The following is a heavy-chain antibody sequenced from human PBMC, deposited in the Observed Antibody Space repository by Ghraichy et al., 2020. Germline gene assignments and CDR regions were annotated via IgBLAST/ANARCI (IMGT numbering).Heavy chain of an antibody. CDR1: GFTFSSYA. Sequence: GGSLRLSCAASGFTFSSYAMHWVRQAPGKGLEWVAVISYDGSNKYYADSVKGRFTISRDNSKNTLYLQMNSLRAEDTAVYYCAREINGCMHFDPWGQGTLVTVSS. D-gene: IGHD2-8*01. V-gene: IGHV3-30-3*01. CDR3: AREINGCMHFDP. CDR2: ISYDGSNK. J-gene: IGHJ5*02.